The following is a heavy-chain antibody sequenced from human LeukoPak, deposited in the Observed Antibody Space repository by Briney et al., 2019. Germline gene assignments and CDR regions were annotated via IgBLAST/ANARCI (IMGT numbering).Heavy chain of an antibody. V-gene: IGHV4-4*07. Sequence: SETLSLTCSVSGGSISSYYWNWIRQPAGKGLEWIGRIYTSGNTNYSPSLKSRVTMSLDTSKNQFSLKLSSVTAADTAVYYCAFTFSANDAFGIWGQGTMVTVSS. D-gene: IGHD2/OR15-2a*01. CDR1: GGSISSYY. CDR3: AFTFSANDAFGI. J-gene: IGHJ3*02. CDR2: IYTSGNT.